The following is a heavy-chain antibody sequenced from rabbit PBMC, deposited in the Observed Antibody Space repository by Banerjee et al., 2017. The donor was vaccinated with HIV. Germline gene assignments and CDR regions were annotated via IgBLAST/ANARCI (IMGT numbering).Heavy chain of an antibody. V-gene: IGHV1S40*01. CDR3: ARDLAGVIGWNFNL. CDR1: GFSFSSTYQ. Sequence: QSLEESGGDLVKPGASLTLTCTASGFSFSSTYQMCWVRQAPGKGLEWIACIYGGSSGDTWYASWAKGRFTISKASSTTVTLQMTSLTAADTASYFCARDLAGVIGWNFNLRGQGTLVTVS. D-gene: IGHD4-1*01. CDR2: IYGGSSGDT. J-gene: IGHJ4*01.